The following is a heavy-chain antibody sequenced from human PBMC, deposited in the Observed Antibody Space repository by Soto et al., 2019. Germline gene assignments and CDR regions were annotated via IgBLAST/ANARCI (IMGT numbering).Heavy chain of an antibody. Sequence: ASVKVSCKASGGTFSSYAISWVRQAPGQGLEWMGGIIPIFGTANYAQKFQGRVTITADESTSTAYMELSSLRSEDTAVYYCARGYSTQLWFDYWGQGTLVTVSS. D-gene: IGHD5-18*01. CDR2: IIPIFGTA. CDR1: GGTFSSYA. V-gene: IGHV1-69*13. J-gene: IGHJ4*02. CDR3: ARGYSTQLWFDY.